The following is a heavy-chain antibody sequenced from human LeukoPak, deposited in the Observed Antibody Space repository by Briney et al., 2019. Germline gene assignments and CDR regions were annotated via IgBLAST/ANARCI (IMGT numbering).Heavy chain of an antibody. Sequence: PGGSLRLSCAASGFTFTNYAMSWVRQAPGKGLEWVSAITASGGSTFYADSVKGRFTISRDNSKNTLYLQMNSLRAEDTAVYYCAKDHRGNTSPDYWGQGTLVTVSS. CDR1: GFTFTNYA. V-gene: IGHV3-23*01. CDR2: ITASGGST. D-gene: IGHD1/OR15-1a*01. CDR3: AKDHRGNTSPDY. J-gene: IGHJ4*02.